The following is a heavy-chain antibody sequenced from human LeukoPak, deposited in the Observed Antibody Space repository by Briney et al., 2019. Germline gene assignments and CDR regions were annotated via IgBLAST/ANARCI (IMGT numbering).Heavy chain of an antibody. CDR3: ARGHAPSSSPDY. D-gene: IGHD6-13*01. CDR1: GYTFSNHD. J-gene: IGHJ4*02. CDR2: MNPNTGNT. Sequence: ASVKVSCKASGYTFSNHDINWVRQAIGQGLEWMGWMNPNTGNTVYAQNFQGRVTMTRDTSISTAYMELSSLKSEDTAVYYCARGHAPSSSPDYWGQGTLVTVSS. V-gene: IGHV1-8*02.